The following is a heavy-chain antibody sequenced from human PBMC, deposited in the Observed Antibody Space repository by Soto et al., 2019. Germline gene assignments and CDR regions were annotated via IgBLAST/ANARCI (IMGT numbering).Heavy chain of an antibody. D-gene: IGHD3-10*01. J-gene: IGHJ5*02. CDR3: ARARYYGSGSYYKLSWFDP. V-gene: IGHV4-59*01. Sequence: PSETLSLTCTVSGGSISSYYWSWIRQPPGKGLEWIGYIYCSGSTNYNPSLKSRVTISVDTSKNQFSLKLSSVTAADTAVYYCARARYYGSGSYYKLSWFDPWGQGTLVTVSS. CDR1: GGSISSYY. CDR2: IYCSGST.